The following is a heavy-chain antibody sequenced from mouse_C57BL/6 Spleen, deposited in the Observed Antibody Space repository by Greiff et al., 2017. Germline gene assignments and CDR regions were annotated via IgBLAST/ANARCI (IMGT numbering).Heavy chain of an antibody. CDR3: ARRNYYGSAFDY. V-gene: IGHV1-52*01. D-gene: IGHD1-1*01. CDR1: GYTFTSYW. Sequence: QVQLQQPGAELVRPGSSVKLSCKASGYTFTSYWMHWVKQRPIQGLEWIGNIDPSDSETNYNQKFKDKATLTVDKSSSTAYMQLSSLTSEDSAVYYCARRNYYGSAFDYWGQGTTLTVSS. J-gene: IGHJ2*01. CDR2: IDPSDSET.